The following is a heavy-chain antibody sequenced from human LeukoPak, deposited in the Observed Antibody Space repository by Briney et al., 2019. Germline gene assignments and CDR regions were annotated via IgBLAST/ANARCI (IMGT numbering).Heavy chain of an antibody. CDR1: GFTFSSYA. J-gene: IGHJ4*02. CDR2: ISYDGSNK. D-gene: IGHD3-10*01. CDR3: AKPYGSGSYYNGGPDY. Sequence: PGRSLRLSCAASGFTFSSYAMHWVRQAPGKGLEWVAVISYDGSNKYYADSVKGRFTISRDNSKNTLYLQMNSLRAEDTAVYYCAKPYGSGSYYNGGPDYWGQGTLVTVSS. V-gene: IGHV3-30*18.